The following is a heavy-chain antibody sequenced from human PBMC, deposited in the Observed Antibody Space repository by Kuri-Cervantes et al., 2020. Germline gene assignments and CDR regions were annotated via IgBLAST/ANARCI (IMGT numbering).Heavy chain of an antibody. Sequence: GGSLRLSCAASGFTFSSYAMSWVRQAPGKGLEWVSAISGSGGSTYYADSVKGRFTISRDDSKSIAYLQMNSLKTEDTAVYYCTRVEYSSSLVLFVLDYWGQGTLVTVSS. J-gene: IGHJ4*02. CDR1: GFTFSSYA. D-gene: IGHD6-6*01. CDR3: TRVEYSSSLVLFVLDY. CDR2: ISGSGGST. V-gene: IGHV3-23*01.